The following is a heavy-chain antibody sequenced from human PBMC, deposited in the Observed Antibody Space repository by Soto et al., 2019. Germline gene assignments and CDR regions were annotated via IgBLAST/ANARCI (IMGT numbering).Heavy chain of an antibody. Sequence: ASVKVSCKASGYTFTSYAMHWVRQAPGQRLEWMGWINAGNGNTKYSQKFQGRVTITRDTSASTAYMELSSLRSEDTAVYYCASDIVVVPAAINHSGYDYNTDYWGQGTLVTVSS. CDR1: GYTFTSYA. D-gene: IGHD2-2*02. CDR3: ASDIVVVPAAINHSGYDYNTDY. CDR2: INAGNGNT. V-gene: IGHV1-3*01. J-gene: IGHJ4*02.